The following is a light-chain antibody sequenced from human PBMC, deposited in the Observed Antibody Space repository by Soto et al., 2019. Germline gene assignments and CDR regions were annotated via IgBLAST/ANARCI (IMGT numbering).Light chain of an antibody. CDR2: DAS. J-gene: IGKJ4*01. Sequence: DIQMTQSPSTLSASVGDRVTISCRASQTITSWLAWYQQKPGKAPKLLIYDASSLESGVPSRFSGSGSGTDFTFTISSLQPEDIATYYCQQYDNLPLTFGGGTKVEIK. CDR1: QTITSW. V-gene: IGKV1-5*01. CDR3: QQYDNLPLT.